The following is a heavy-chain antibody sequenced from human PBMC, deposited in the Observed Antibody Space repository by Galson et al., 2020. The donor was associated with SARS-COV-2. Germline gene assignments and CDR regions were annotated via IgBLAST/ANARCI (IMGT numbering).Heavy chain of an antibody. J-gene: IGHJ4*02. CDR1: GYTFTGYY. CDR3: ASRGHNSEFYDY. V-gene: IGHV1-2*06. Sequence: ASVKVSCKASGYTFTGYYIHWVRQAPGQGLEWMGRMNPNSGRTNCTQKFRGRVTMTRDTSIRTAYLELSGLTSDDTAIYYCASRGHNSEFYDYWGQGTLVTVSS. CDR2: MNPNSGRT. D-gene: IGHD1-1*01.